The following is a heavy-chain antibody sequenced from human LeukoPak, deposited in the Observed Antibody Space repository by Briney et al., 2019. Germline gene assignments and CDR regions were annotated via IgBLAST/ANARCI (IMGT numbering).Heavy chain of an antibody. CDR2: NYYGGST. Sequence: SETLSLTCTVSGGSVSSRSYYWGWIRQPPGKGLEWIGSNYYGGSTHYSPSLKSRVTISVDTSKNQFSLKLSSVTAADTAVYYCARDEGGLGASPHPTYWYFDLWGRGTLVTVSS. J-gene: IGHJ2*01. V-gene: IGHV4-39*02. CDR1: GGSVSSRSYY. D-gene: IGHD1-26*01. CDR3: ARDEGGLGASPHPTYWYFDL.